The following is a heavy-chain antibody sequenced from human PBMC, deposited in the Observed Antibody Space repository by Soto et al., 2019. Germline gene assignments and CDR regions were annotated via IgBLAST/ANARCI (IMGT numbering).Heavy chain of an antibody. CDR2: ISGSGGSM. J-gene: IGHJ4*02. V-gene: IGHV3-23*01. D-gene: IGHD1-26*01. CDR1: GFTFSSYA. Sequence: EVQLLESGGGLVQPGGSLRLSCAASGFTFSSYAMRWVRQAPGQGLEWVSAISGSGGSMYYADSVKGRFTISRDNSTNTLYLQMNSLRAEDTAVYYCARRGSGSYYDYWGQGTLVTVSS. CDR3: ARRGSGSYYDY.